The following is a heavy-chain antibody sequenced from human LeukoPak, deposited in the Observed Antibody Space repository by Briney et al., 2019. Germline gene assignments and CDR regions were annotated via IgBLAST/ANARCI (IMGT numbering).Heavy chain of an antibody. CDR2: IIPILGIA. CDR3: ASRTYYYDSSGLNDDY. V-gene: IGHV1-69*04. CDR1: GYTFTSYG. D-gene: IGHD3-22*01. J-gene: IGHJ4*02. Sequence: ASVKVSCKASGYTFTSYGISWVRQAPGQGLEWMGRIIPILGIANYAQKFQGRVTITADKSTSTAYMELSSLRSEDTAVYYCASRTYYYDSSGLNDDYWGQGTLVTVSS.